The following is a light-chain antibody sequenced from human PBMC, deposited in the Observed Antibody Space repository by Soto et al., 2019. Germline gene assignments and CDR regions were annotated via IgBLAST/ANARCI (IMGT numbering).Light chain of an antibody. V-gene: IGLV2-8*01. CDR2: EVT. J-gene: IGLJ3*02. Sequence: QSALTQPPSASGSPGQSVTISCTGTSSDVGGYNYVSWYQQHPGKAPKLIIYEVTKRPSGVPDRFSGSKSGNTASLTVSGLLAEDEADYYCSSHAGIINVVFGGGTQRPS. CDR1: SSDVGGYNY. CDR3: SSHAGIINVV.